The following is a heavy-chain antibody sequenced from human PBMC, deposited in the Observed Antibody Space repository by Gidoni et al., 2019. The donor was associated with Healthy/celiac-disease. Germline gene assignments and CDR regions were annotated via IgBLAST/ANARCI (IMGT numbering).Heavy chain of an antibody. CDR3: ANVNRAYQEGWFDP. D-gene: IGHD3-16*01. V-gene: IGHV3-23*01. J-gene: IGHJ5*02. CDR2: ISGSGGST. Sequence: EVQLLESGGGLVQPVGSLRLSCAASGFTFSSFAMSWVRQAPGKGLEWVSAISGSGGSTYYADSVKGRFTISRDNSKNTLYLQMNSLRAEDSAVYYCANVNRAYQEGWFDPWGQGTLVTVSS. CDR1: GFTFSSFA.